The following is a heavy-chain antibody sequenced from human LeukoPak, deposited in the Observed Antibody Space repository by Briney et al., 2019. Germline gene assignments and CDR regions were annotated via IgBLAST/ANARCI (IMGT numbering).Heavy chain of an antibody. V-gene: IGHV4-59*12. CDR3: ARGLGYCSSTSCFRGYYFDY. J-gene: IGHJ4*02. Sequence: PSETLSLTCTVSGGSISSYYWSWIRQPPGKGLEWIGYIYYSGSTNYNPSLKSRVTISVDTSKNQFSLKLSSVTAADTAVYYCARGLGYCSSTSCFRGYYFDYWGQGTLVTVSS. D-gene: IGHD2-2*01. CDR1: GGSISSYY. CDR2: IYYSGST.